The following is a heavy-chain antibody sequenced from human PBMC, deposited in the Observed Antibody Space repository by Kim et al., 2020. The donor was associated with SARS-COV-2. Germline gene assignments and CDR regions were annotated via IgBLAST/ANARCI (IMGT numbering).Heavy chain of an antibody. CDR2: IDPSDSYT. V-gene: IGHV5-10-1*01. CDR3: ARHFGATVMWGGENWFDP. CDR1: GYSFTSYW. J-gene: IGHJ5*02. Sequence: GESLKISCKGSGYSFTSYWISWVRQMPGKGLEWMGRIDPSDSYTNYSPSFQGHVTISADKSISTAYLQWSSLKASDTAMYYCARHFGATVMWGGENWFDPWGQGTLVTVSS. D-gene: IGHD3-16*01.